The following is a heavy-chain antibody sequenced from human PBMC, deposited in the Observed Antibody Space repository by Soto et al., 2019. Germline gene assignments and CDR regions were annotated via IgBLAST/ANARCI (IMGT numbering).Heavy chain of an antibody. CDR3: ARDMLYPSSSNGMDV. CDR1: GYTFTSYY. V-gene: IGHV1-46*01. CDR2: INPSGGST. D-gene: IGHD6-6*01. J-gene: IGHJ6*02. Sequence: GASVKVSCKASGYTFTSYYMHWVRQAPGQGLERMGIINPSGGSTSYAQKFQGRVTMTRDTSTSTVYMELSSLRSEDTAVYYCARDMLYPSSSNGMDVWGQGTTVTVSS.